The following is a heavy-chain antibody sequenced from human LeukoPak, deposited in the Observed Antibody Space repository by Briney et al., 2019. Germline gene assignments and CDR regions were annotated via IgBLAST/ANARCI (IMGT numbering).Heavy chain of an antibody. D-gene: IGHD2-21*02. J-gene: IGHJ4*02. V-gene: IGHV4-38-2*02. CDR3: ARDHLYCGSDCYPFDY. Sequence: SETLSLICAVSGYSIRSGHYWGWLRQPPGKGLEWIGKIYHSGNTFYNPSLKSRVTISVDPSKNQFSLKLSSVTAADTAVYYCARDHLYCGSDCYPFDYWGQGTLVTVSS. CDR1: GYSIRSGHY. CDR2: IYHSGNT.